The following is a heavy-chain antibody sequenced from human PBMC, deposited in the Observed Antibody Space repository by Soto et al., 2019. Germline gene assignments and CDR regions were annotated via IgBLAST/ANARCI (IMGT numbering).Heavy chain of an antibody. Sequence: SETLSLTCTVSGGSISSGGYYWSWIRQHPGKGLEWIGYTYYSGSTYYNPSLKSRVTISVDTSKNQFSLKLSSVTAADTAVYYCARDQFGTSYDYYYYYGMDVWGQGTTVTVSS. J-gene: IGHJ6*02. CDR3: ARDQFGTSYDYYYYYGMDV. D-gene: IGHD2-2*01. V-gene: IGHV4-31*03. CDR2: TYYSGST. CDR1: GGSISSGGYY.